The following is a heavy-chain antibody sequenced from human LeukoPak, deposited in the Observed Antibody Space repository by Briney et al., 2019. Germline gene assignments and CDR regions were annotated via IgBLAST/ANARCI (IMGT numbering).Heavy chain of an antibody. CDR1: GFAFSSYG. J-gene: IGHJ4*02. D-gene: IGHD6-6*01. CDR3: ARDAHSSSSLFDY. V-gene: IGHV3-33*01. Sequence: GGSLRLSCAASGFAFSSYGMHWVRQAPGKGLEWVAVIWYDGSNKYYADSVKGRFTISRDNSKNTLYLQMNSLRAEDTAVYYCARDAHSSSSLFDYWGQGTLVTVPS. CDR2: IWYDGSNK.